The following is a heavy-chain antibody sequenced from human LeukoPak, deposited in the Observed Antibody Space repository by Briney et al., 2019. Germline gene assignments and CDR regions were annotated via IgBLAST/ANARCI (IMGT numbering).Heavy chain of an antibody. CDR2: IIPIFGTA. Sequence: SVKVSCKASGGTFSSYAISWVRQAPGQGLEWMGGIIPIFGTANYAQKFQGRVTITADESTSTAYMELSSLRSEDTAVYYCARGLFGELLSYYYMDVWGKGTTVTVSS. D-gene: IGHD3-10*02. CDR3: ARGLFGELLSYYYMDV. CDR1: GGTFSSYA. V-gene: IGHV1-69*01. J-gene: IGHJ6*03.